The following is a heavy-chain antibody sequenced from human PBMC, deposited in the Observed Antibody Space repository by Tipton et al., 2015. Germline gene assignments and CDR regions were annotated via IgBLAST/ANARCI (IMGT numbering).Heavy chain of an antibody. D-gene: IGHD5-18*01. Sequence: GLVKPSETLSLTCTVSGGSMSDYYWNWIRQSPGKGPEWIGYIRNSKYTFYNPSLESRVTISVHTSKTQFSLKLISVTAADTAVYHCARDSFGYYSFDSWGPGTLVTVSS. CDR1: GGSMSDYY. CDR2: IRNSKYT. J-gene: IGHJ4*02. V-gene: IGHV4-59*01. CDR3: ARDSFGYYSFDS.